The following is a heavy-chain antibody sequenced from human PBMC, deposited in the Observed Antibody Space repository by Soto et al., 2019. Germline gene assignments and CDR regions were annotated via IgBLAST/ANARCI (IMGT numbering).Heavy chain of an antibody. J-gene: IGHJ4*02. Sequence: SETLSLTCTVSGDSISSSNYYWSWIRQPPGKGLEWIGSIYYSGSTYYNPSLKSRVTISVDTSKNQFSLNLNSVTAADTAMYYCVSYHGSENFYYTGIDYWGQGALVTVSS. CDR3: VSYHGSENFYYTGIDY. V-gene: IGHV4-39*01. CDR2: IYYSGST. D-gene: IGHD3-10*01. CDR1: GDSISSSNYY.